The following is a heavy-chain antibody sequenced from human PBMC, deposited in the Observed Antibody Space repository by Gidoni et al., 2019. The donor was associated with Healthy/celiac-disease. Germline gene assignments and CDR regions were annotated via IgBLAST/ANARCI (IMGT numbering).Heavy chain of an antibody. CDR1: GGSFSGYY. CDR2: INHSGST. Sequence: QVQLQQWGAGLLKPSETLSLTCAVYGGSFSGYYWSWIRQPPGKGLEWIGEINHSGSTNYNPSLKSRVTISVDTSKNQFSLKLSSVTAADTAVYYCARVLAAAGTNYYYGMDVWGQGTTVTVSS. V-gene: IGHV4-34*01. D-gene: IGHD6-13*01. J-gene: IGHJ6*02. CDR3: ARVLAAAGTNYYYGMDV.